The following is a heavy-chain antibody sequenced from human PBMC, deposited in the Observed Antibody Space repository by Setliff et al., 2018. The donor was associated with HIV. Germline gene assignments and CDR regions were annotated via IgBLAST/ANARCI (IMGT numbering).Heavy chain of an antibody. D-gene: IGHD3-10*01. J-gene: IGHJ4*02. Sequence: TLSLTCPVSGGSISSSTYYWGWIRQPPGKGLEWIGNIYYSASTYYNPSLKSRVTISADTSKNQFSLKLTSVTAADTAVYYCARGGTMIRGLDYWGQGTLVTVSS. CDR1: GGSISSSTYY. CDR3: ARGGTMIRGLDY. V-gene: IGHV4-39*01. CDR2: IYYSAST.